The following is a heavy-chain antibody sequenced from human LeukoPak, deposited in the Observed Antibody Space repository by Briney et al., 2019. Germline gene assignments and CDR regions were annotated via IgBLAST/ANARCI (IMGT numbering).Heavy chain of an antibody. J-gene: IGHJ6*02. CDR3: AKDGAGGWPNYYYSYGMDV. CDR1: GFTFSSYG. D-gene: IGHD2-15*01. V-gene: IGHV3-30*18. Sequence: GGSLRLSCAASGFTFSSYGMRWVRQDPGKGLGWVAVISYDGSNKYYADSVKGRCTISRDNSKNTLYLQMNSLRAEDTAVYYCAKDGAGGWPNYYYSYGMDVWGQGTTVTVSS. CDR2: ISYDGSNK.